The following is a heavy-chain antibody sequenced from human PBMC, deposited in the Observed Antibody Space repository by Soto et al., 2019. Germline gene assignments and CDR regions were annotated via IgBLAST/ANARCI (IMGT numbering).Heavy chain of an antibody. D-gene: IGHD2-2*01. V-gene: IGHV5-51*01. Sequence: GESLKISCKGSGFSFTSYWIGWVRQMPGKGLEWMGIIYPGDSDTRYSPSFQGQVTISADKSISTAYLQWSGLKASDTAMYYCARRVVVPAATDAFDIWGQGTMVTVSS. CDR3: ARRVVVPAATDAFDI. J-gene: IGHJ3*02. CDR1: GFSFTSYW. CDR2: IYPGDSDT.